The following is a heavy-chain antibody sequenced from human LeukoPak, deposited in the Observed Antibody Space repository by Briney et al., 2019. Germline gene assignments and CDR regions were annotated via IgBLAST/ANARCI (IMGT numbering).Heavy chain of an antibody. Sequence: PGRSLRLSCAASGFTFSSYAMPWVRQAPGKGLEWVAVISYDGSNKYYADSVKGRFTISRDNSKNTLYLQMNSLRAEHTAVYYCAREPPGMVATGEYDYWGQGTLVTVSS. CDR2: ISYDGSNK. CDR3: AREPPGMVATGEYDY. J-gene: IGHJ4*02. CDR1: GFTFSSYA. V-gene: IGHV3-30*04. D-gene: IGHD5-12*01.